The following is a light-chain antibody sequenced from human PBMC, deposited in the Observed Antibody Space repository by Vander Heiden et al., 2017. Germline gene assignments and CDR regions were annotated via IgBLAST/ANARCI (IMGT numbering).Light chain of an antibody. CDR2: WAS. Sequence: DIVMTQSPDSLAVSLGERATINCKSSQSVLYSSNNKNYLAWYQQKPGQPPKLLIYWASTRESGVPDRFSGSGSGTDFTLTISSLQAEDVAVYYCQQDDSTPPTFGGGTKVXIK. CDR1: QSVLYSSNNKNY. CDR3: QQDDSTPPT. V-gene: IGKV4-1*01. J-gene: IGKJ4*01.